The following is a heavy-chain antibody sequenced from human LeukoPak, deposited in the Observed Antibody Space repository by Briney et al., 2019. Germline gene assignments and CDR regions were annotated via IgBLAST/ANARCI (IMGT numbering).Heavy chain of an antibody. CDR3: ARIRHYMDV. D-gene: IGHD3-3*02. J-gene: IGHJ6*03. CDR2: IYHSGST. CDR1: GYSISSGYY. V-gene: IGHV4-38-2*02. Sequence: SETLSLTCTVSGYSISSGYYWGWIRQPPGKGLEWIGSIYHSGSTYYNPSLKSRVTISVDTSKNQFSLKLSSVTAADTAVYYCARIRHYMDVWGKGTTVTVSS.